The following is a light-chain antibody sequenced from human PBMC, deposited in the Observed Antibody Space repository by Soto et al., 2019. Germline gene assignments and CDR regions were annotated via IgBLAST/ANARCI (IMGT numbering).Light chain of an antibody. V-gene: IGKV1-5*01. Sequence: DIQMTQSPSTLSASVGDRVTITCRARQSISSWLAWYQQKPGKAPKILIYDASSLESGVLSRFSGSGSGTEFTLPIISLQPDDFSTYYCQQYNSYSWTFGQGTKVDI. J-gene: IGKJ1*01. CDR3: QQYNSYSWT. CDR2: DAS. CDR1: QSISSW.